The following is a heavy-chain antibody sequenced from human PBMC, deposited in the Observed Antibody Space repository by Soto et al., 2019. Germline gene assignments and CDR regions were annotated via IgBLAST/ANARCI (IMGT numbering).Heavy chain of an antibody. CDR3: ARVLSLGSTWYFDY. J-gene: IGHJ4*02. D-gene: IGHD6-13*01. CDR1: ASSITDVSY. V-gene: IGHV4-38-2*02. CDR2: SHHGGGT. Sequence: SETLSLTCTVSASSITDVSYWGWIRHPPGKGLEWIGSSHHGGGTYYNPSLKSRVTISVDTSKNQLSLKLTSVAAADAAVYYCARVLSLGSTWYFDYWGQGTQVTVSS.